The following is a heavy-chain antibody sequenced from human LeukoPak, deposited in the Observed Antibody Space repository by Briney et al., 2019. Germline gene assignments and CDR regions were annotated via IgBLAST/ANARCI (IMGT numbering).Heavy chain of an antibody. CDR1: GFTFSSYS. J-gene: IGHJ3*02. Sequence: GGSLRLSCAASGFTFSSYSMDWVRQAPGKGLEWVSSISSSSSYIYYADSVKGRFTISRDNAKNSLYLQMNSLRAEDMAVYYCARDHKYYYDSSGNIDAFDIWGQGTMVTVSS. CDR3: ARDHKYYYDSSGNIDAFDI. V-gene: IGHV3-21*01. D-gene: IGHD3-22*01. CDR2: ISSSSSYI.